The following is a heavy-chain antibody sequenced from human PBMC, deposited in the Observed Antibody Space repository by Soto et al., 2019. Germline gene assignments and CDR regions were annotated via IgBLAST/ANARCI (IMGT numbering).Heavy chain of an antibody. CDR2: INHSGST. D-gene: IGHD3-3*01. V-gene: IGHV4-34*01. Sequence: SENLSLTCAVYGGSFSGYYWSWIRQPPGKGLEWIGEINHSGSTNYNPSLKSRVTISVDTSKNQFSLKLSSVTAADTAVYYCARGSDFWSGYYGYYYYGMDVWGQGTTVTVSS. J-gene: IGHJ6*02. CDR3: ARGSDFWSGYYGYYYYGMDV. CDR1: GGSFSGYY.